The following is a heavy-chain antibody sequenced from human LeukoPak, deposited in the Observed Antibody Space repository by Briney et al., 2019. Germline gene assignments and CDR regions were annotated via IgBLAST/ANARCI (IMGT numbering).Heavy chain of an antibody. V-gene: IGHV1-18*01. J-gene: IGHJ6*02. CDR1: GYTFTSHG. D-gene: IGHD3-16*01. CDR2: ISGYNGNA. Sequence: ASVKVSCKASGYTFTSHGISWVRQAPGRGLEWMGWISGYNGNAHYVQKFQGRVTMTTDTSTNTAYMELRSLGSDDTGVYYCARVMITFGEYGLDVWGQGTTVTVSS. CDR3: ARVMITFGEYGLDV.